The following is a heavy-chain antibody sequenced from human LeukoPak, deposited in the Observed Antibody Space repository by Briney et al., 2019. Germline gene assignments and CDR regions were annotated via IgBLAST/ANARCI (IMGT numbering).Heavy chain of an antibody. CDR1: GYIFTGYY. J-gene: IGHJ3*02. CDR2: INPNSGGT. CDR3: AREQRITIFGVVRSDPWAFDI. Sequence: ASVKVSCKASGYIFTGYYMHWVRQAPGQGLEWMGWINPNSGGTNYAQKFQGRVTMTRDTSISTAYMELSRLRSDDTAVYYCAREQRITIFGVVRSDPWAFDIWGQGTMVTVSS. V-gene: IGHV1-2*02. D-gene: IGHD3-3*01.